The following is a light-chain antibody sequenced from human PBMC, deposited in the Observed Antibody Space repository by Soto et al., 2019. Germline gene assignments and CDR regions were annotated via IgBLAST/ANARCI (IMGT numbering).Light chain of an antibody. J-gene: IGLJ2*01. CDR1: SGHSSYA. Sequence: QLVLTQSPSASASLGASVKLTCTLSSGHSSYAIAWHQQQPEKGPRYLMKLNSDGSHSKGDGIPDRFSDSSSGAERYLTISSLQSEDEADYYCQTWDTGIVVFGGGTKLTVL. CDR3: QTWDTGIVV. V-gene: IGLV4-69*02. CDR2: LNSDGSH.